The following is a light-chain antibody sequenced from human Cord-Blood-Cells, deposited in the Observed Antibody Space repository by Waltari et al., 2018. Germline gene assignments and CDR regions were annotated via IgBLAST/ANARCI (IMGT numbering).Light chain of an antibody. V-gene: IGLV2-11*01. CDR3: CSYAGSYNYV. Sequence: QSALTQPLSVSGSPGQSVTISCTGTSSHVGGYNYVSWYQQHPGKAPRLMIYDVSKRPSGVPDRFSGSKSGNTASLTISALQAEDEADYYCCSYAGSYNYVFGTGTKVTVL. J-gene: IGLJ1*01. CDR2: DVS. CDR1: SSHVGGYNY.